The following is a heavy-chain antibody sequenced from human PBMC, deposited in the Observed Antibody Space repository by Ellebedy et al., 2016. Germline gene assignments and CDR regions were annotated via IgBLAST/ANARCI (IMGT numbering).Heavy chain of an antibody. J-gene: IGHJ4*02. CDR2: ISYDGANI. D-gene: IGHD3-10*01. CDR1: GFTFSSYA. V-gene: IGHV3-30-3*01. Sequence: GGSLRLSXAASGFTFSSYAFHWVRQAPGKGLEWVAIISYDGANIYYADSVKGRFTISRDNSKNTVRLQMDSLSTDDTAVYYCARDLQFGPRVSFDYWGQGTLVTVSS. CDR3: ARDLQFGPRVSFDY.